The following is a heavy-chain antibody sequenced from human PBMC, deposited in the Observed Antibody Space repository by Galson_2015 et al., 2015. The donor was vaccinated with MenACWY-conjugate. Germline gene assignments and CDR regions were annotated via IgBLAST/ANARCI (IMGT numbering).Heavy chain of an antibody. J-gene: IGHJ4*02. CDR2: INSDGRST. CDR1: GFTFSTYW. Sequence: SLRLSCAASGFTFSTYWVHWVRQAPGKGLVWVSRINSDGRSTSYADSVKGRFTISRDNAKNTLYLQMNSLRAEDTAVYYCARLGGNYRTTSHFDDCGQGSLITVSS. D-gene: IGHD1-26*01. CDR3: ARLGGNYRTTSHFDD. V-gene: IGHV3-74*01.